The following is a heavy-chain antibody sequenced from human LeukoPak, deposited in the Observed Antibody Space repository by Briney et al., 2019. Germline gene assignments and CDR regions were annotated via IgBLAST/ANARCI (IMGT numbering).Heavy chain of an antibody. CDR2: VYYTGNT. CDR1: AGSISTYY. D-gene: IGHD1-1*01. Sequence: SETLSLTCTVSAGSISTYYWSWIRQPPGKGLEWIGYVYYTGNTDYNPSLKSRVTISVDTSKKQFSLNLRSVRAEDTAVYYCARIETVADAFDIWGQGTLVTVSS. CDR3: ARIETVADAFDI. J-gene: IGHJ3*02. V-gene: IGHV4-59*12.